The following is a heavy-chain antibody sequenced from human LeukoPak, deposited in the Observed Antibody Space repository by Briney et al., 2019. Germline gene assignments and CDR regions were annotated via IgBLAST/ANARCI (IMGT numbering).Heavy chain of an antibody. CDR3: ARVEGYSYGGGSHYFDY. D-gene: IGHD5-18*01. CDR1: GFTFSSYS. Sequence: GGSLRLSCAASGFTFSSYSMNWVRQAPGKGLEWVSSISSSSSYIYYADSVKGRFTISRDNAKNSLYLQMNSLRAEDTAVYYCARVEGYSYGGGSHYFDYWGQGTLVTVSS. CDR2: ISSSSSYI. J-gene: IGHJ4*02. V-gene: IGHV3-21*01.